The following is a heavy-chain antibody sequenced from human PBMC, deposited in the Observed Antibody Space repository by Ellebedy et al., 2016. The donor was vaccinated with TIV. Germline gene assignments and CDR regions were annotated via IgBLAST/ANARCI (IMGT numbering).Heavy chain of an antibody. D-gene: IGHD6-13*01. J-gene: IGHJ4*02. CDR2: INPNSGGT. V-gene: IGHV1-2*02. CDR1: GYTFTDHY. Sequence: ASVKVSCKASGYTFTDHYMHWVRQAPGQGLEWMGCINPNSGGTNYAQKFQGRVTMTRDTSISTAYMELSRLRSDDTAVYYCARGDSSSWYLFDYWGQGTLVTVSS. CDR3: ARGDSSSWYLFDY.